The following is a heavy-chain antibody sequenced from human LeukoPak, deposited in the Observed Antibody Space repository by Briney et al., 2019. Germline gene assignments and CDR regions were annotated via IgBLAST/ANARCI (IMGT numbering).Heavy chain of an antibody. CDR2: ISYDGSNK. D-gene: IGHD2-15*01. Sequence: GGSLRLSCAASGFTFSSYAMHWVRQAPGKGLEWVAVISYDGSNKYYADSVKGRFTISRDNSKNTLYLQMNSLRAEDTAVYYCARATRWVYYFDYWGQGTLVTVSS. CDR3: ARATRWVYYFDY. V-gene: IGHV3-30-3*01. CDR1: GFTFSSYA. J-gene: IGHJ4*02.